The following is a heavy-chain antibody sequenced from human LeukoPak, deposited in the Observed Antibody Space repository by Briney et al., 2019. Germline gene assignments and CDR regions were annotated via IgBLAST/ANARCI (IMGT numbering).Heavy chain of an antibody. CDR1: GYTLTELS. CDR2: FDPEDGET. V-gene: IGHV1-24*01. D-gene: IGHD3-3*01. Sequence: ASVKVSCKVSGYTLTELSMHWVRQAPGKGLEWMGGFDPEDGETIYAQKFQGRVTMTEDTSTDTAYMDLSSLRSEDTAVHYCARGYYDFWSGYFSSGLYFDLWGRGTLVTVSS. J-gene: IGHJ2*01. CDR3: ARGYYDFWSGYFSSGLYFDL.